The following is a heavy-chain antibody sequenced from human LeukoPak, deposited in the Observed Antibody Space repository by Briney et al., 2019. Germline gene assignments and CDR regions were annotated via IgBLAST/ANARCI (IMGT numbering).Heavy chain of an antibody. D-gene: IGHD6-19*01. Sequence: YYSYSVKGRFTISTDNSKNTLYLQMNSLRAEDTAVYYCAKVPQRAATPGYSSGWDHFDYWGQGTLVTVSS. J-gene: IGHJ4*02. V-gene: IGHV3-23*01. CDR3: AKVPQRAATPGYSSGWDHFDY.